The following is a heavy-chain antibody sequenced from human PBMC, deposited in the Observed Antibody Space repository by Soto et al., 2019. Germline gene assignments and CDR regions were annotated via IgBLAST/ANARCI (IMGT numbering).Heavy chain of an antibody. CDR2: INAGNGNT. CDR3: ARDTGYSFGNT. Sequence: ASVKVSCKASGYTFTSYAMLWVRQAPGQRLEWMGWINAGNGNTKYSQKFQGRVTITRDTSASTAYMELSSLRSEDTAVYYCARDTGYSFGNTCGQVNLVTVSS. D-gene: IGHD5-18*01. V-gene: IGHV1-3*01. CDR1: GYTFTSYA. J-gene: IGHJ5*02.